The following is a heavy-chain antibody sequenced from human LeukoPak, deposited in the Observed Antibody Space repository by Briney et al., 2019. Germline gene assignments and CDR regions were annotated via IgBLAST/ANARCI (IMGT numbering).Heavy chain of an antibody. V-gene: IGHV1-69*05. CDR2: IIPIFGTA. CDR3: ARDYGDYSGDWFDP. D-gene: IGHD4-17*01. CDR1: GGTFSSYA. J-gene: IGHJ5*02. Sequence: SVKVSCEASGGTFSSYAISWVRQAPGQGLEWMGGIIPIFGTANYAQKFQGRVTITTDESTSTAYMELSSLRSEDTAVYYCARDYGDYSGDWFDPWGQGTLVTVSS.